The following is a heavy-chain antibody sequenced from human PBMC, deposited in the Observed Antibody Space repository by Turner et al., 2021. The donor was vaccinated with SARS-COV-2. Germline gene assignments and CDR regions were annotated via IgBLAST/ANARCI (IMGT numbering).Heavy chain of an antibody. D-gene: IGHD3-22*01. V-gene: IGHV3-23*01. J-gene: IGHJ4*02. CDR2: ISSTSGST. CDR1: GFTFCSYA. CDR3: AKLIVGTDY. Sequence: EEQLLESGGGLVQPGGNLRLTCAASGFTFCSYAMSWVRQAPGKGLEWVSSISSTSGSTYYADSVKGRFTFSRDNSKNTLYLQMNSLRAEDTAVYYCAKLIVGTDYWGQGTLVTVSS.